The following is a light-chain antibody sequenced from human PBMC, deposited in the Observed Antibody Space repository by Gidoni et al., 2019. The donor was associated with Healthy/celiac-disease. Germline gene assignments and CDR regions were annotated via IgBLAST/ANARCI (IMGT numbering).Light chain of an antibody. J-gene: IGKJ1*01. CDR3: QQSYSTLWT. V-gene: IGKV1-39*01. Sequence: DIQMTQSPSSLSASVGDRVTITCRASQSISSYLNWYQQKPGKAPKLLIYAASSLQSGVPSRCSSSSSGTDFTLTISILQPEDFATYYCQQSYSTLWTFGQGTKVEIK. CDR2: AAS. CDR1: QSISSY.